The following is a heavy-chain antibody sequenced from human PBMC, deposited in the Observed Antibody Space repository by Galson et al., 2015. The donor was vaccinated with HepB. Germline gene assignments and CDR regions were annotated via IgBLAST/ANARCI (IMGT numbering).Heavy chain of an antibody. Sequence: LRLSCAASGFTVSSNYMSWVRQAPGKGLEWVSVIYSGGSTYYADSVKGRFTISRDNSKNTLYLQMNSLRAEDTAVYYCARVKSRKEYSSSSGAFDIWGQGTMVTVSS. D-gene: IGHD6-6*01. J-gene: IGHJ3*02. CDR1: GFTVSSNY. CDR3: ARVKSRKEYSSSSGAFDI. CDR2: IYSGGST. V-gene: IGHV3-66*01.